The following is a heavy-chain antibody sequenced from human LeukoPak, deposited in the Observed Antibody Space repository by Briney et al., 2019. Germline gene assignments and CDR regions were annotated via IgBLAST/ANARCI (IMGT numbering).Heavy chain of an antibody. D-gene: IGHD1-1*01. V-gene: IGHV4-59*08. J-gene: IGHJ3*02. Sequence: SETLSLTCSVSGGSLSKYYWSWIRQPPGKGLEWIGYVFYTGNTNYSPSLKSRVTISVDTSNNQFSLKLSSVTAADTAVYFCARHLITGTTYRQGFDIWGQGTMVTVSS. CDR2: VFYTGNT. CDR3: ARHLITGTTYRQGFDI. CDR1: GGSLSKYY.